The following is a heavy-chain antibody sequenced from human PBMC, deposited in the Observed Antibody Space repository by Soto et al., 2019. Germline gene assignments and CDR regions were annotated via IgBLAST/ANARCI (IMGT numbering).Heavy chain of an antibody. Sequence: GESLKISCKGSGYSFTSYWISWVRQMPGKGLEWMGRIDPSDSYTNYSPSFQGHVTISAGKSISTAYLQWSSLKASDTAMYYCARHPNHYYDSSGYYSHWGQGTLVTVSS. CDR1: GYSFTSYW. CDR2: IDPSDSYT. V-gene: IGHV5-10-1*01. J-gene: IGHJ4*02. D-gene: IGHD3-22*01. CDR3: ARHPNHYYDSSGYYSH.